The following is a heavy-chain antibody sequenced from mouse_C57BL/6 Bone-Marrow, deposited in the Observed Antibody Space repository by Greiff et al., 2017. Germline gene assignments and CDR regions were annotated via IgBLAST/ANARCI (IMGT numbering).Heavy chain of an antibody. Sequence: QVQLQQSGAELVRPGASVTLSCTASGYTFTDYEMHWVQQTPVHGLEWIGSIDPDTGGTAYNQKFKGKAILAADKSSSTAYMELRSLTSEDSAVYYCSRGVYAMDYWGQGTSVTVSS. CDR3: SRGVYAMDY. CDR1: GYTFTDYE. J-gene: IGHJ4*01. CDR2: IDPDTGGT. V-gene: IGHV1-15*01.